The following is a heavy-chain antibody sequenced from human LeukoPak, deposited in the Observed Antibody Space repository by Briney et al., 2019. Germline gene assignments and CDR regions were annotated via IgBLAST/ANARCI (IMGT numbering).Heavy chain of an antibody. CDR1: GYTFTGYY. CDR2: INPNSGGT. Sequence: GESLKISCKASGYTFTGYYMHWVRQAPGQGLEWMGWINPNSGGTNYAQKFQGRVTMTRDTSISTAYMELSRLRSDDTAVYYCARDLPYYYDSSGYYYGQRDAFDIWGQGTMVTVSS. CDR3: ARDLPYYYDSSGYYYGQRDAFDI. J-gene: IGHJ3*02. V-gene: IGHV1-2*02. D-gene: IGHD3-22*01.